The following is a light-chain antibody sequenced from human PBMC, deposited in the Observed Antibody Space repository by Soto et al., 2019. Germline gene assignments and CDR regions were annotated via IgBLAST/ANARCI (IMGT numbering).Light chain of an antibody. V-gene: IGLV2-14*01. Sequence: QSALTQPASVSGSPGQSITISCTGTSSDIGGYNYVSWYQQHPGKAPKLMIYEVSDRPSGVSNRFSGSKSGNTASLTISGLQAEDEADYYCSSYTSSSTPHVFGTGTKVTVL. CDR1: SSDIGGYNY. CDR3: SSYTSSSTPHV. J-gene: IGLJ1*01. CDR2: EVS.